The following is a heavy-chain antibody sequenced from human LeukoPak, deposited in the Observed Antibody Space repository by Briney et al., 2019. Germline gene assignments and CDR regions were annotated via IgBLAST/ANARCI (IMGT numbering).Heavy chain of an antibody. CDR3: ARTRSIVVVPAAIDY. V-gene: IGHV3-48*03. CDR1: GFTFSSYE. D-gene: IGHD2-2*01. J-gene: IGHJ4*02. CDR2: ISSSGSTI. Sequence: GGSLRLSCAASGFTFSSYEMHWVRQAPGKGLEWVSYISSSGSTIYYADSVKGRFTISRDNAKNSLYLQMNSLRAEDTAVYYCARTRSIVVVPAAIDYWGQGTLVTVSS.